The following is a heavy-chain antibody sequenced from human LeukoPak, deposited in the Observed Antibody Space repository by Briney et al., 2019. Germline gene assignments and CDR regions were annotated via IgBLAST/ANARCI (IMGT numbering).Heavy chain of an antibody. CDR3: ARDKWLVGFDI. CDR1: GGSISSYY. D-gene: IGHD3-22*01. V-gene: IGHV4-59*01. CDR2: IYYSGST. J-gene: IGHJ3*02. Sequence: SETLSLTCTVSGGSISSYYWSWIRQPPGKGLEWIGYIYYSGSTNYNPSLKSRVTISVDTSKNQFSLKLSSVTAADTAVYYCARDKWLVGFDIWGQGTTVTVSS.